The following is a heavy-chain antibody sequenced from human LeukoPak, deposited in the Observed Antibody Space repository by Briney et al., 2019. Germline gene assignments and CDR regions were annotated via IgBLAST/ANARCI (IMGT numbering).Heavy chain of an antibody. Sequence: TGGSLRLSCAASGLTFSDYYMSWIRQAPGKGLEWVSYISSSGSTIYYADSVKGRFTISRDNSKNTLYLQMNSLRAEDTAVYYCASIMITFGGVIGAFDYWGQGTLVTVSS. CDR2: ISSSGSTI. V-gene: IGHV3-11*04. CDR3: ASIMITFGGVIGAFDY. J-gene: IGHJ4*02. D-gene: IGHD3-16*02. CDR1: GLTFSDYY.